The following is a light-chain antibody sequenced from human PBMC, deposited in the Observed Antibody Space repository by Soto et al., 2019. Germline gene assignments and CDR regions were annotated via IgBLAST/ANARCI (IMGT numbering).Light chain of an antibody. CDR1: QSISSW. CDR2: KAS. J-gene: IGKJ1*01. CDR3: QHDNSYSGA. V-gene: IGKV1-5*03. Sequence: DIQLAQSPSTLSASVGDRVTITCRASQSISSWLAWYQQKPGKAPKLRIYKASTLKSGVPSRFSGSGSGTEFTLTISSLQPDDFATYYCQHDNSYSGAFGQGTKVDIK.